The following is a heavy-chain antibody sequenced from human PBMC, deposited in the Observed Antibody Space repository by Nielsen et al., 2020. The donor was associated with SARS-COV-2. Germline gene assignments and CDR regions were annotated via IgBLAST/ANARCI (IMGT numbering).Heavy chain of an antibody. V-gene: IGHV1-18*01. Sequence: ASVKVSCKASGYTFTSYGISWVRQAPGQGLEWMGWISAYNGNTNYAQKLQGRVTMTTDTSTSTAYMELRSLRSDDTAVYYCARGVGVTKRNSNWFDPWGQGTLVTVPS. D-gene: IGHD3-10*01. J-gene: IGHJ5*02. CDR1: GYTFTSYG. CDR2: ISAYNGNT. CDR3: ARGVGVTKRNSNWFDP.